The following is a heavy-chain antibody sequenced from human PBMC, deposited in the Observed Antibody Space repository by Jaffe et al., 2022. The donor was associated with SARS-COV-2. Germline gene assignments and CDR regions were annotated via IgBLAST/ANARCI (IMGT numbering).Heavy chain of an antibody. CDR1: GDSVSRSC. V-gene: IGHV4-59*02. D-gene: IGHD1-26*01. Sequence: QVLLQESAPGLIKPSETLSLTCTVSGDSVSRSCWSWIRQSPDKGLELIGYIYSTGSTNYNPSLKGRVTISLGSSKNQFSLRLASVTAADTAVYYCATAPENSRDSYFDYWGRGTQVTVSS. CDR3: ATAPENSRDSYFDY. CDR2: IYSTGST. J-gene: IGHJ4*02.